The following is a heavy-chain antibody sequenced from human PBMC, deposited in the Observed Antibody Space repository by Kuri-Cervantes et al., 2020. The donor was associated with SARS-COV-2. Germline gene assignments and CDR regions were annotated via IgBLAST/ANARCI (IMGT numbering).Heavy chain of an antibody. CDR2: INAGNGDT. Sequence: ASVKVSCKASGLTFINHAMHWVRQAPGQSLEWMGWINAGNGDTKFSQKFQGRVTITTDTSASTAYMDLSSLRSEDTAVYYCAMYFYGSGNYHDTLDKWGQGTLVTVSS. J-gene: IGHJ4*02. CDR3: AMYFYGSGNYHDTLDK. D-gene: IGHD3-10*01. CDR1: GLTFINHA. V-gene: IGHV1-3*01.